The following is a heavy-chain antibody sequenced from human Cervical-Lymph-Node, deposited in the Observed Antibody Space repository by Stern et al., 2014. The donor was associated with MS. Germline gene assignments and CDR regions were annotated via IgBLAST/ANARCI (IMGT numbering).Heavy chain of an antibody. Sequence: VQLVESGPGLLRPWETLSLTCTVSGASINSYYWSWIRQPPGKGLEWVGYIYYSGTTNYNASLKGRVAISIDTSKTQFSLRLSSVTAADTAVYYCASATDLWGQGTLVTVSS. CDR3: ASATDL. J-gene: IGHJ5*02. CDR1: GASINSYY. CDR2: IYYSGTT. V-gene: IGHV4-59*01.